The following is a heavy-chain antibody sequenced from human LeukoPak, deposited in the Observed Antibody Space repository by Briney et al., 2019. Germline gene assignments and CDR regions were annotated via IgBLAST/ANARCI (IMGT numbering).Heavy chain of an antibody. CDR2: MSSNGGST. D-gene: IGHD2/OR15-2a*01. V-gene: IGHV3-64D*06. CDR3: VKGLGFYTYYSMDV. J-gene: IGHJ6*02. Sequence: GRSLRLSCAASGFTFRSYAMHWVRQAPGKGLEYVSGMSSNGGSTYYADSVKGRFTISRDNSKNTLNLQMSSLRAEDTAVYYCVKGLGFYTYYSMDVWGQGTTVTVSS. CDR1: GFTFRSYA.